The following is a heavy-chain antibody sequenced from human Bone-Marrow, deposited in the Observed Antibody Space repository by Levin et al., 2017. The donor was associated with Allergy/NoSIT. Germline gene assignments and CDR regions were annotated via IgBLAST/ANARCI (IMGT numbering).Heavy chain of an antibody. Sequence: PSETLSLTCTVFADSINNTNWWTWVRQTPGKGLEWIGEIYHSGMTNYNPSLWGRVSMSVDKSKNQFSLNLNSVTAADTAMYYCGSNHLWGGFRFDSWGQGALVTVSS. V-gene: IGHV4-4*02. CDR1: ADSINNTNW. J-gene: IGHJ4*02. CDR3: GSNHLWGGFRFDS. CDR2: IYHSGMT. D-gene: IGHD3-3*02.